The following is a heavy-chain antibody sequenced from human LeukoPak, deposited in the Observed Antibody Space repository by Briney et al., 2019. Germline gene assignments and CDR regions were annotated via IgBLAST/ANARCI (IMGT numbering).Heavy chain of an antibody. V-gene: IGHV4-59*01. D-gene: IGHD6-13*01. CDR1: GGSMSSYY. J-gene: IGHJ6*03. Sequence: SETLSLTCTVAGGSMSSYYWSWSRQPPGKGLEWIGYIYYSGSTNYNPSLKSRVTISVDTSKNQFSLKLSSVTAADTAVYYCARTELGSCSWIYYNYFLDVCGKWTTVTVSS. CDR2: IYYSGST. CDR3: ARTELGSCSWIYYNYFLDV.